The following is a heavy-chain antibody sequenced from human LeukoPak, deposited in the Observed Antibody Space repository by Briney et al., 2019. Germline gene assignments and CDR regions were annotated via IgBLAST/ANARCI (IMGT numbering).Heavy chain of an antibody. CDR1: GYTFTSYG. Sequence: GASVKVSCKASGYTFTSYGISWVRQAPGQGLEWMGGIIPIFGTANYAQKFQGRVTITADESTSTAYMELSSLRSEDTAVYYCAISGIVATIYFDYWGQGTLVTVSS. CDR3: AISGIVATIYFDY. D-gene: IGHD5-12*01. J-gene: IGHJ4*02. CDR2: IIPIFGTA. V-gene: IGHV1-69*13.